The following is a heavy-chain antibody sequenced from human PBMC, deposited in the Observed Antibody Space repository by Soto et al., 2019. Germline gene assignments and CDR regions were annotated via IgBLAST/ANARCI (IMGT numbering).Heavy chain of an antibody. J-gene: IGHJ6*02. Sequence: ASVKVSCKASGYTFASYAISWMRQAPGQGLEWMGWISAYNGNTNYAQKLQGRVTMTTDTSTSTAYMELRSLRSDDTAVYYCARVLLWFGEYLYYYGMDVWGQGTTVTVSS. V-gene: IGHV1-18*01. CDR3: ARVLLWFGEYLYYYGMDV. CDR1: GYTFASYA. D-gene: IGHD3-10*01. CDR2: ISAYNGNT.